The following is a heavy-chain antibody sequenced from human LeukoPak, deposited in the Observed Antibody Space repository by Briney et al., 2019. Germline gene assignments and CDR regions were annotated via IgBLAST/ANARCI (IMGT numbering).Heavy chain of an antibody. J-gene: IGHJ4*02. D-gene: IGHD5-24*01. Sequence: ASETLSLTCTVSGYSVTINYYWGWIRQPPGKGLEWIGSIYHSGTTYYNPSLKSRLALSLDTSKNQFSLKLSSVTASDTAVYYCARSEGMATITYFDYWGQGTLVTVSS. CDR3: ARSEGMATITYFDY. V-gene: IGHV4-38-2*02. CDR2: IYHSGTT. CDR1: GYSVTINYY.